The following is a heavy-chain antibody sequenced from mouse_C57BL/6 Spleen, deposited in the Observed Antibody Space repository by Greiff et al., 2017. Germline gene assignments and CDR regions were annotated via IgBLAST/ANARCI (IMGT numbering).Heavy chain of an antibody. J-gene: IGHJ4*01. V-gene: IGHV1-81*01. Sequence: VKLMESGAELARPGASVKLSCKASGYTFTSYGISWVKQRTGQGLEWIGEIYPRSGNTYYNEKFKGKATLTADKSSSTAYMELRSLTSEDSAVYFCARGGYDGRNYAMDYWGQGTSVTVSS. CDR3: ARGGYDGRNYAMDY. CDR2: IYPRSGNT. D-gene: IGHD2-2*01. CDR1: GYTFTSYG.